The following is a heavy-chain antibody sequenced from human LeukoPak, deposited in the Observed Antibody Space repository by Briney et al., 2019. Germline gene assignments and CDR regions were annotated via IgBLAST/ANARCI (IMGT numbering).Heavy chain of an antibody. V-gene: IGHV1-46*01. D-gene: IGHD2-2*01. CDR1: EYTFTNYY. Sequence: ASVKVSYKASEYTFTNYYMHWVRQAPGQGLEWMGIINPSGGSTTYAQKFQGRVTMTRDTSTSTVYMELSSLRSEDTALYYCARSLPAGGYYFDYWGQGTLVTVSS. CDR3: ARSLPAGGYYFDY. CDR2: INPSGGST. J-gene: IGHJ4*02.